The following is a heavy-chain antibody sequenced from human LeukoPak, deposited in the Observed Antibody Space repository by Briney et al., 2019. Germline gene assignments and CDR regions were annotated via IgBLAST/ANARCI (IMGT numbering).Heavy chain of an antibody. D-gene: IGHD3-10*01. V-gene: IGHV4-39*01. Sequence: PSETLSLTCTVSGDSISSSGYYWGWIRQPPGKGLEWIGSIYYSGSTYYNPSLKSRVTISGDTSKNQFSLELTSVTAADTAVYYCARHADSGFGELAFDYWGQGTLVTVSS. J-gene: IGHJ4*02. CDR3: ARHADSGFGELAFDY. CDR2: IYYSGST. CDR1: GDSISSSGYY.